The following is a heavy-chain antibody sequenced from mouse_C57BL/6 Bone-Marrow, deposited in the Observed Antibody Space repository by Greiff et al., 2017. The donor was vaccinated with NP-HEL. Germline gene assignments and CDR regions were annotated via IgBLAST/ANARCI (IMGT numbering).Heavy chain of an antibody. CDR2: ISDDGSYT. CDR3: ARDRRNSPSALDF. V-gene: IGHV5-4*01. CDR1: GFTFSSYA. Sequence: EVQLQESGGGLVKPGGSLKLSCAASGFTFSSYAMSWVRQTPEKRLEWVATISDDGSYTYYPDNVKGRFTISRDNAKNNLYLQMSHLKSEDTAMYYCARDRRNSPSALDFWGQGTSVTVSS. J-gene: IGHJ4*01.